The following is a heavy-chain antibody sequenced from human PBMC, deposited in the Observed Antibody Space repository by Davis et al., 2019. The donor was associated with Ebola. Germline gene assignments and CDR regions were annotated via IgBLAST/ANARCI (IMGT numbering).Heavy chain of an antibody. CDR2: IYHSGST. V-gene: IGHV4-4*02. CDR1: GGSISSDNW. J-gene: IGHJ6*02. Sequence: SETLSLTCDVSGGSISSDNWWNWVRQPPGKGLEWIGEIYHSGSTNYNPSLKSRVTISVDKSKNQFSLKLSSVTAADTAVYYCAGQLESQVGGMDVWGQGTTVTVSS. CDR3: AGQLESQVGGMDV. D-gene: IGHD1-1*01.